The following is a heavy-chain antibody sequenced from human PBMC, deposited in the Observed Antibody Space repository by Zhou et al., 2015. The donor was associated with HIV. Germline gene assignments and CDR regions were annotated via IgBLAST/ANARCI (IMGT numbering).Heavy chain of an antibody. Sequence: QVQLVQSGAEVKKPGSSVKVSCKASGGTFSSYAISWVRQAPGQGLEWMGGIIPIFGTANYAQKFQGRVTITADESTSTAYMELSSLRSEDTAVYYCARDQDYYDNSGYLLYYYGMDVWGQGTTVTVSS. CDR1: GGTFSSYA. CDR2: IIPIFGTA. D-gene: IGHD3-22*01. CDR3: ARDQDYYDNSGYLLYYYGMDV. J-gene: IGHJ6*02. V-gene: IGHV1-69*12.